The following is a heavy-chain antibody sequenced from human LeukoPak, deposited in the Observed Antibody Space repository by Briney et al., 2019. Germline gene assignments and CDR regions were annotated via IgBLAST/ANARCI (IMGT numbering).Heavy chain of an antibody. D-gene: IGHD6-13*01. J-gene: IGHJ6*02. V-gene: IGHV4-39*07. CDR3: ARAVRDSSSWYYYYYGMDV. CDR2: FYYRGST. CDR1: GGSISSSSYY. Sequence: SETLSLTCTVSGGSISSSSYYWGWLRQPPGKGLEWIGCFYYRGSTYYNPSLKSRVTISVDTSKNQFSLKLSSVTAADTAVYYCARAVRDSSSWYYYYYGMDVWGQGTTVTVPS.